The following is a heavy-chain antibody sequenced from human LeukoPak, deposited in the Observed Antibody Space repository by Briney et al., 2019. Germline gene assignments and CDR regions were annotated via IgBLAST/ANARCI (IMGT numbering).Heavy chain of an antibody. CDR3: ARGQRDGYYFDY. V-gene: IGHV4-34*01. CDR2: ISHSGST. CDR1: GGSFSGYY. D-gene: IGHD5-24*01. Sequence: SETLSLTCAVYGGSFSGYYWSWIRQPPGKGLEWIGEISHSGSTNYNPSLKSRVTISVDTSKNQFSLKLSSVTAADTAVYYCARGQRDGYYFDYWGQGTLVTVSS. J-gene: IGHJ4*02.